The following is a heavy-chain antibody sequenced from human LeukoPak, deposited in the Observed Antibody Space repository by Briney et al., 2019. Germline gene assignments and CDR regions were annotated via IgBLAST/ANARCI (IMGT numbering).Heavy chain of an antibody. CDR3: AGGDYVSYYYGMGV. CDR1: GHSISTGYY. CDR2: MSHNRGT. J-gene: IGHJ6*02. D-gene: IGHD4-17*01. V-gene: IGHV4-38-2*01. Sequence: SETLSLTCAVSGHSISTGYYWGWIRQPPGKGLEWIGSMSHNRGTYYNPSLKSRVTISMDTSKNQISLRLTSVTAADTAVYYCAGGDYVSYYYGMGVWGQGTPVTVSS.